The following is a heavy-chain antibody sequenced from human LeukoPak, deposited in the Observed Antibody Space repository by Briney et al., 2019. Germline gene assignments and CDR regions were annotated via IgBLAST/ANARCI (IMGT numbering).Heavy chain of an antibody. J-gene: IGHJ5*02. CDR2: IAPSDSYT. Sequence: GESLKISCKTSGYTFTGYWITWVRQVPGKGLEWMGRIAPSDSYTNYNPSFEGHVTMSVEKSITTVYLQWSSLKASDTAMYYCVRQPPGVYDTTQNWFDPWGQGTLVTVSS. V-gene: IGHV5-10-1*01. CDR3: VRQPPGVYDTTQNWFDP. D-gene: IGHD3-22*01. CDR1: GYTFTGYW.